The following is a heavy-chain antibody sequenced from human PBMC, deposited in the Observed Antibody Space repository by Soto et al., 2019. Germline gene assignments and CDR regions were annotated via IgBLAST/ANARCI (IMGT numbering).Heavy chain of an antibody. J-gene: IGHJ5*01. D-gene: IGHD6-19*01. Sequence: SETLSLTCTVSGRPVSSGGYYWTWIRQFPGKGLEWIGYIYHIGSPSYNPSLKSRLSMSLDASKNQFALNLTSVTAADTAIYYCVRDRALDSSGHWFDSWGQGTVVTVCS. CDR1: GRPVSSGGYY. V-gene: IGHV4-31*03. CDR3: VRDRALDSSGHWFDS. CDR2: IYHIGSP.